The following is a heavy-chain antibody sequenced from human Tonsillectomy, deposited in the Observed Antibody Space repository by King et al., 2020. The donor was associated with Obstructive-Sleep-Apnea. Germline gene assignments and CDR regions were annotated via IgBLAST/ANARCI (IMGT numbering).Heavy chain of an antibody. D-gene: IGHD3-10*01. Sequence: DVQLVESGGGLVKPGGSLRLSCAASGFTFSNAWMSWVRQAPGRGLEWVGRVKSNADGGTTDYAAPVKGRCTISRDDSKNTLYLQMNSLKNEDTAVYYCTTSLRPVRGVMVPDYWGQGTLVTVSS. CDR2: VKSNADGGTT. V-gene: IGHV3-15*01. J-gene: IGHJ4*02. CDR3: TTSLRPVRGVMVPDY. CDR1: GFTFSNAW.